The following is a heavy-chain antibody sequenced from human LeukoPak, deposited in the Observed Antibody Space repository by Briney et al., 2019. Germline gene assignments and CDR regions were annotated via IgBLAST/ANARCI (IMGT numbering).Heavy chain of an antibody. Sequence: SETLSLTCAVYGGSFSGYYWSWIRQPPGEGLEWIGEINHSGSTNYNPSLKSRVTISVDTSKNQFSLKLSSVTAADTAVYYCARGVKDYYGYYYMDVWGKGTTVTVSS. CDR1: GGSFSGYY. J-gene: IGHJ6*03. CDR3: ARGVKDYYGYYYMDV. D-gene: IGHD3-10*01. V-gene: IGHV4-34*01. CDR2: INHSGST.